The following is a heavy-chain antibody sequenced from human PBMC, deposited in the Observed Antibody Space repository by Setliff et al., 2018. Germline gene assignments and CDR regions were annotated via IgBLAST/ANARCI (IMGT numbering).Heavy chain of an antibody. V-gene: IGHV3-48*01. J-gene: IGHJ4*02. CDR3: ATSGGYRISN. D-gene: IGHD1-26*01. CDR2: ISSGTGTI. CDR1: GFNFVAYS. Sequence: GSLRLSCAASGFNFVAYSMNWVRQAPGKGLEWVSHISSGTGTIYYADSVKGRFTISRDNAKNPAYLQMNGLRADDTAVYYCATSGGYRISNWGQGTLVTVSS.